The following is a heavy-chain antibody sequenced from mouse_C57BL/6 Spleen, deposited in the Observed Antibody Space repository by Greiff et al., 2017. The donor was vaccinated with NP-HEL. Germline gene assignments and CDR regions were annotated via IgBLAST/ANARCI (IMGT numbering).Heavy chain of an antibody. V-gene: IGHV1-82*01. CDR1: GYAFSSSW. CDR3: ARDYYYGSKGNFDY. Sequence: LVESGPELVKPGASVKISCKASGYAFSSSWMNWVKQRPGKGLEWIGRIYPGDGDNNYNGKFKGKATLTADKSSSTAYMQLSSLTSEDSAVYFCARDYYYGSKGNFDYWGQGTTLTVSS. D-gene: IGHD1-1*01. J-gene: IGHJ2*01. CDR2: IYPGDGDN.